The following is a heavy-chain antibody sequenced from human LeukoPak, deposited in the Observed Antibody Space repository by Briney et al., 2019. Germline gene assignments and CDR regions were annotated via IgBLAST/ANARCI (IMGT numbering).Heavy chain of an antibody. V-gene: IGHV1-18*04. CDR2: NSAYNGNT. CDR1: GYTFTSYY. CDR3: ARDRLAVADEYNWFDP. J-gene: IGHJ5*02. Sequence: GASVKVSCKASGYTFTSYYMHWVRQAPGQGLEWMGWNSAYNGNTNYAQKLQGRVTMTTDTSTSTAYMELRSLRSDDTAVYYCARDRLAVADEYNWFDPWGQGTLVTVSS. D-gene: IGHD6-19*01.